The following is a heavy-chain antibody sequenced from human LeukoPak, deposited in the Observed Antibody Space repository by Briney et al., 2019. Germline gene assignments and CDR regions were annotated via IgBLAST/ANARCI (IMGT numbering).Heavy chain of an antibody. CDR2: ISSSGSTI. Sequence: GGSLRLSCAASGFAFSKYAMSWVRQAPGKGLEWVSYISSSGSTIYYADSVKGRFTISRDNAKNSLYLQMNSLRAEDTAVYYCAELGITMIGGVWGKGTTVTISS. CDR3: AELGITMIGGV. J-gene: IGHJ6*04. CDR1: GFAFSKYA. D-gene: IGHD3-10*02. V-gene: IGHV3-48*03.